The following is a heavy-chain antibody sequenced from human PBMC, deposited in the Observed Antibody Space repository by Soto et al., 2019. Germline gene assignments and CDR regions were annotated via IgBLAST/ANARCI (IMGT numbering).Heavy chain of an antibody. D-gene: IGHD3-10*01. V-gene: IGHV4-59*01. CDR2: IYYSGST. CDR1: GGSISSYY. Sequence: SETLSLTCTVSGGSISSYYWSWIRQPPGKGLEWIGYIYYSGSTNYNPSLKSRVTISVDTSKNQFSLKLSSVTAADTAVYYCARESRGVRGVIIYYYGMDVWGQGTTVTVSS. CDR3: ARESRGVRGVIIYYYGMDV. J-gene: IGHJ6*02.